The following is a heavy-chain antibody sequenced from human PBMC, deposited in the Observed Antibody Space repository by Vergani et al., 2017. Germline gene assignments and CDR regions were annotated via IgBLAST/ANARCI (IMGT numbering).Heavy chain of an antibody. Sequence: EVQLLESGGGLVQPGGSLRHSCAASGFSFGDYAMTWVRQAPGKGLECVGRSRNKARSYTTEYSPSVKGRFTISRDDSRNSLYLQMNSLKTEDTAVYYCTTLPHQTQQQVTSWGKGTLVTVSS. CDR1: GFSFGDYA. CDR2: SRNKARSYTT. CDR3: TTLPHQTQQQVTS. J-gene: IGHJ5*02. V-gene: IGHV3-72*01. D-gene: IGHD6-13*01.